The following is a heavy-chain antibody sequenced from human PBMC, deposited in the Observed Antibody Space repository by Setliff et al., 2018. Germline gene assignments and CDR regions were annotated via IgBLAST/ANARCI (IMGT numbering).Heavy chain of an antibody. V-gene: IGHV3-33*01. CDR2: IWHDGTNK. CDR1: GLTLLNNG. J-gene: IGHJ4*02. D-gene: IGHD3-3*01. Sequence: LRLSCAASGLTLLNNGFHWVRQAPGKGLEWVAIIWHDGTNKYYADSVKGRFDISRDSSKNTVYLQMNSLTAEDTAMYYCATLSKDLNYWGQGTLVTVSS. CDR3: ATLSKDLNY.